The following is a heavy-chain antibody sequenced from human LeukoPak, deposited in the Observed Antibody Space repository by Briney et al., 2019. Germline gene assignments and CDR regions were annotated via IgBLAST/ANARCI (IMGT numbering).Heavy chain of an antibody. V-gene: IGHV3-74*01. D-gene: IGHD3-9*01. CDR2: IKSDGSGT. J-gene: IGHJ4*02. Sequence: GGSLRLSCAAPGFTFSSYWMHWVRQAPGKGLVWVSRIKSDGSGTTYADSVKGRFTISRNNANNTLYLQINSLRAEDTAVYFCARLDILTGNYYYFEYWGQGSLVTVSS. CDR1: GFTFSSYW. CDR3: ARLDILTGNYYYFEY.